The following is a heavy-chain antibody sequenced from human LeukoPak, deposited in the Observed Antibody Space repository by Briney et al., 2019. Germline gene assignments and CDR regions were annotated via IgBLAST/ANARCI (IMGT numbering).Heavy chain of an antibody. J-gene: IGHJ4*02. V-gene: IGHV4-39*07. Sequence: PSETLSLTCTVSGGSISSSSYYWGWIRQPPGKGLEWIGSIYYSGSTYYNPSLKSRVTISVDTSKNQFSLKLSSVTAADTAVYYCASSIPIDYGDYRIFDYWGQGTLVTVSS. CDR3: ASSIPIDYGDYRIFDY. CDR1: GGSISSSSYY. CDR2: IYYSGST. D-gene: IGHD4-17*01.